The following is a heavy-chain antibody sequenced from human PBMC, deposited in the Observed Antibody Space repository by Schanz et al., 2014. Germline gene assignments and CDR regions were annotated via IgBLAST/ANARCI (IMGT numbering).Heavy chain of an antibody. D-gene: IGHD5-12*01. CDR2: ISNDGSIK. Sequence: QVQLLQFGGGVVQPGRSLRLSCAASGFTFSTYAMSWVRQAPGKGLEWVALISNDGSIKYYADSVEGRFTISRDNSRNTLYLQMNSLRTEDTAVYYCASPAGYSDYGTYFDFWGQGTLVTVSS. V-gene: IGHV3-30-3*01. CDR1: GFTFSTYA. CDR3: ASPAGYSDYGTYFDF. J-gene: IGHJ4*02.